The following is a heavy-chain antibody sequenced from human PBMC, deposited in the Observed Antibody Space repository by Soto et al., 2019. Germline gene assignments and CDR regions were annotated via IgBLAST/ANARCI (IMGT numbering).Heavy chain of an antibody. D-gene: IGHD2-15*01. CDR2: IYYSGST. CDR1: GGSISSYY. CDR3: ARGSKDIVVVVAARPSGVWFDP. V-gene: IGHV4-59*01. J-gene: IGHJ5*02. Sequence: PSETLSLTCTVSGGSISSYYWSWIRQPPGKGLEWIGYIYYSGSTNYNPSLKSRVTISVDTSKNQFSLKLSSVTAADTAVYYCARGSKDIVVVVAARPSGVWFDPWGQGTLVTVSS.